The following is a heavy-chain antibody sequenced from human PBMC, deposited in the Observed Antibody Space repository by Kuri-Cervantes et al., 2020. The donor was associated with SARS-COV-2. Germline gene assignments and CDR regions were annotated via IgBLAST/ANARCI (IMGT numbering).Heavy chain of an antibody. CDR3: AREWTLPYSPNWFDP. D-gene: IGHD6-13*01. J-gene: IGHJ5*02. CDR1: GFSFKNYA. Sequence: GESLKISCAASGFSFKNYAMYWVRQAPDKGLEWAAIISHDGSNVFYADSVKGRFTISRESGESSLYLHMNSLRGDDTAVYYCAREWTLPYSPNWFDPWGQGTLVTVSS. CDR2: ISHDGSNV. V-gene: IGHV3-30-3*01.